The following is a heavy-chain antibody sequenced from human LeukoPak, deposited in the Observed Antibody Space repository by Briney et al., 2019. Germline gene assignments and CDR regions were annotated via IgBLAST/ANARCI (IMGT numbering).Heavy chain of an antibody. CDR1: GGSFTNYY. D-gene: IGHD1/OR15-1a*01. CDR3: ARGPGTVGLSP. Sequence: PSETLSLTCNVSGGSFTNYYWSWIRQTPEKGLEWIGQINHSGDTSYNPSLRSRVTLSVDRSKNRFSLKVTSVTAADTGVYYCARGPGTVGLSPWGQGTLVTVSS. J-gene: IGHJ5*02. CDR2: INHSGDT. V-gene: IGHV4-34*01.